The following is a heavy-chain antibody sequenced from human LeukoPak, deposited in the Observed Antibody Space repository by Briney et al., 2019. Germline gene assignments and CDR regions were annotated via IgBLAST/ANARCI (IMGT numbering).Heavy chain of an antibody. J-gene: IGHJ4*02. V-gene: IGHV1-24*01. D-gene: IGHD3-22*01. CDR3: ATPYYYDSSGYSDSFDY. CDR2: FDPEDGET. CDR1: GYTLTELS. Sequence: ASVTVSCKVSGYTLTELSMHWVRQAPGKGHEWMGGFDPEDGETIYAQKFQGRVTMTEDTSTDTAYMELSSLRSEDTAVYYCATPYYYDSSGYSDSFDYWGQGTLVTVSS.